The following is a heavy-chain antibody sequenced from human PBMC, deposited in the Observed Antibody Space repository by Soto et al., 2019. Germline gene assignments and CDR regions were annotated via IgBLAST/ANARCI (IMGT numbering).Heavy chain of an antibody. CDR1: GFTFSDYY. CDR2: ISSSGSTI. V-gene: IGHV3-11*01. Sequence: GGSLRLSCAASGFTFSDYYMSWIRQAPGKGLEWVSYISSSGSTIYYADSVKGRFTISRDNAKNSLYLQMNSLRAEDTAVYYCARSGSGYDRERWGSPFDPWGQGTLVTVSS. J-gene: IGHJ5*02. CDR3: ARSGSGYDRERWGSPFDP. D-gene: IGHD5-12*01.